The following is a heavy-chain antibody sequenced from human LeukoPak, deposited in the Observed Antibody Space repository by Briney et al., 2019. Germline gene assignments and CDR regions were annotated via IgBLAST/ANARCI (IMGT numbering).Heavy chain of an antibody. Sequence: SVKVSCKHTFTGHNIHWVRQAPGQGLEWMGRIIPILGIANYAQKFQGRVTITADKSTSTAYMELSSLRSEDTAVYYCAATGTTFVSWGPTGSSNWFDPWGQGTLVTVSS. CDR2: IIPILGIA. CDR1: TFTGHN. V-gene: IGHV1-69*02. D-gene: IGHD1-7*01. CDR3: AATGTTFVSWGPTGSSNWFDP. J-gene: IGHJ5*02.